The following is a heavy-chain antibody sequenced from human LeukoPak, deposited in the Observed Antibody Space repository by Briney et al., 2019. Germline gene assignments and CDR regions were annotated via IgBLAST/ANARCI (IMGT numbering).Heavy chain of an antibody. CDR3: ATQTPSIAAAWGAFDY. Sequence: GGSLRLSCAASGFTVSSNYMSWVRQAPGKGLEWVSVIYSGGSTYYADSVKGRFTISRDNSKNTLYLQMNSLRAEDTAVYYCATQTPSIAAAWGAFDYWGQGTLVTVSS. V-gene: IGHV3-53*01. CDR1: GFTVSSNY. J-gene: IGHJ4*02. D-gene: IGHD6-13*01. CDR2: IYSGGST.